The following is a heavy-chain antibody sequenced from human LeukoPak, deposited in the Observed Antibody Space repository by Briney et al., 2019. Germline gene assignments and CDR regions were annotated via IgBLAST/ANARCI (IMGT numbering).Heavy chain of an antibody. Sequence: GGPLRLSCAASGFTFSSNSMSWVRQAPGKGLEWVSYISGNSVTIYYADSVKGRFTISRDNAKNSLFLQMNSLTDEDTALYYCARRGYCSVDDCFPFDYWGQGSLVTVSP. V-gene: IGHV3-48*02. CDR1: GFTFSSNS. CDR2: ISGNSVTI. D-gene: IGHD2-15*01. J-gene: IGHJ4*02. CDR3: ARRGYCSVDDCFPFDY.